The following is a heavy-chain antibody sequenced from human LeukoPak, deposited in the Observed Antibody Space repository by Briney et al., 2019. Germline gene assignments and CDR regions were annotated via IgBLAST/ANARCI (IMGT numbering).Heavy chain of an antibody. D-gene: IGHD3-10*01. CDR1: GYTFTSYD. V-gene: IGHV1-8*01. Sequence: ASVKVSCKASGYTFTSYDINWVRQATGQGLEWMGWMNPNSGNTGYAQKFQGRVTMTRNTSISTAYMELSSLRSEDTAVYYCARGGSSTMVRGARPNPLNNWFDPWGQGTLVTVSS. J-gene: IGHJ5*02. CDR2: MNPNSGNT. CDR3: ARGGSSTMVRGARPNPLNNWFDP.